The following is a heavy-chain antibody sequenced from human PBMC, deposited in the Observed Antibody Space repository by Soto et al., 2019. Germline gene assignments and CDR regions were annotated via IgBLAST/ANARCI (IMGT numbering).Heavy chain of an antibody. CDR3: ARGRTVRNYADDSSDYFYFFDY. D-gene: IGHD3-22*01. CDR1: GDSISTFY. V-gene: IGHV4-59*01. J-gene: IGHJ4*02. CDR2: VYYTGST. Sequence: SQTLSLTCTVSGDSISTFYWGWMRQSPGKELEWIGYVYYTGSTNYNPSLKSRVTISVDRSKNQFSLKLTSANAADTAVYYCARGRTVRNYADDSSDYFYFFDYWGQGTQVTVSS.